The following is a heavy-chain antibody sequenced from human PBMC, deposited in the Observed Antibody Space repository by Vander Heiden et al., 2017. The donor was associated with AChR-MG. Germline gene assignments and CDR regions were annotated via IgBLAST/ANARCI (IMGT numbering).Heavy chain of an antibody. D-gene: IGHD4-17*01. Sequence: QVQLQESGPGLVKPSQTLSLTCTVSGGSISSGDYSWSWIRQPPGKGLEWIGYIYYSGSTYYNPSLKSRVTISVDTSKNQFSLKLSSVTAADTAVYYCARGNYDYGDYRDLSYWYFDLWGRGTLVTVSS. CDR3: ARGNYDYGDYRDLSYWYFDL. J-gene: IGHJ2*01. V-gene: IGHV4-30-4*01. CDR1: GGSISSGDYS. CDR2: IYYSGST.